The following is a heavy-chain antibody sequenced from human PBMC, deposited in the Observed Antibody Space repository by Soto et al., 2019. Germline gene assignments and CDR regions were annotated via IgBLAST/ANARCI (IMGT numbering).Heavy chain of an antibody. CDR3: ARRDGYDWSHFDY. D-gene: IGHD5-12*01. V-gene: IGHV3-23*01. CDR2: VSGSGGTT. Sequence: GGSLRLSCAASGFTFSSYAMSWVRQAPGKGLEWVSGVSGSGGTTYYADSVKGRFTISRDNSKNTLYLQMNSLRAEDTAVYYCARRDGYDWSHFDYWGQGTLVTVSS. CDR1: GFTFSSYA. J-gene: IGHJ4*02.